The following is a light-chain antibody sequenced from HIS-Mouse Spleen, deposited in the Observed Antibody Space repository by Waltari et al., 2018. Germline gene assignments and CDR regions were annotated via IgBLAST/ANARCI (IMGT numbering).Light chain of an antibody. V-gene: IGLV1-47*01. CDR1: SSYIARNA. J-gene: IGLJ1*01. Sequence: QSVLTQPPSASGPPGQRGTISCSRNSSYIARNALYSYQHALGTAPKPLIYRNNQRPSGVPDRFSGSKSGTSASLAISGLRSEDEADYYCAAWDDSLSGYVFGTGTKVTVL. CDR2: RNN. CDR3: AAWDDSLSGYV.